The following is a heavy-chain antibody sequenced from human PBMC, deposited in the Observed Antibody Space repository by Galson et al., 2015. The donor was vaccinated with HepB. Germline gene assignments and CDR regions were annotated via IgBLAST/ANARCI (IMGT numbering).Heavy chain of an antibody. J-gene: IGHJ4*02. CDR3: ASPYPDCSSTSCYKPEWRGSLDY. D-gene: IGHD2-2*02. Sequence: SLRLSCAASGFTFSSYAMHWVRQAPGKGLEWVAVISYDGSNKYYADSVKGRFTISRDNSKNTLYLQMNSLRAEDTAVYYCASPYPDCSSTSCYKPEWRGSLDYWGQGTLVTVSS. CDR2: ISYDGSNK. V-gene: IGHV3-30-3*01. CDR1: GFTFSSYA.